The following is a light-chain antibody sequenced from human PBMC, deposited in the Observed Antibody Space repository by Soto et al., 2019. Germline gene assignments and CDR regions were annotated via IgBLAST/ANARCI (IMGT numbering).Light chain of an antibody. Sequence: QSALTQPASVSGSPGQSITISCTGTSSDFGSYNLVSWYRHHPGKAPKLMIYEVSKRPSGVSNRFSGSKSGNTASLTISGLQAEDEADYYCSSYAGSSTFVLFGGGTKLTVL. V-gene: IGLV2-23*02. J-gene: IGLJ2*01. CDR2: EVS. CDR1: SSDFGSYNL. CDR3: SSYAGSSTFVL.